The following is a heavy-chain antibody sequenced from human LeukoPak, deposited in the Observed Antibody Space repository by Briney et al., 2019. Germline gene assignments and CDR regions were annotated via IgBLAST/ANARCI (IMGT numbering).Heavy chain of an antibody. V-gene: IGHV3-23*01. D-gene: IGHD6-13*01. CDR2: ISGSGGST. CDR3: AKGNSGQQLANWFDP. Sequence: GGSLRLSCAASGFTFSSYAMSWVRQAPGKGLEWVSAISGSGGSTYYADSVKGRFTISRDNSKNTLYLQMNSLRAEDTAVYYCAKGNSGQQLANWFDPWGQGTLVTVSS. J-gene: IGHJ5*02. CDR1: GFTFSSYA.